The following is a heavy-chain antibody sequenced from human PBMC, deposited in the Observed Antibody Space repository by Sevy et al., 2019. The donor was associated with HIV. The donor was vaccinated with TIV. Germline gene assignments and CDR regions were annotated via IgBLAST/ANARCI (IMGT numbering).Heavy chain of an antibody. D-gene: IGHD1-26*01. Sequence: GGSLRLSCAASGFTFSDYYMSWIRQAPGKGLEWVSYISSSGSTIYYADSVKGRFTISRDNAKNSLYLQMNSLRAEDTAVDYCARASVEMATIAGYNLAGAVDYWGQGTLVTVSS. V-gene: IGHV3-11*01. J-gene: IGHJ4*02. CDR2: ISSSGSTI. CDR3: ARASVEMATIAGYNLAGAVDY. CDR1: GFTFSDYY.